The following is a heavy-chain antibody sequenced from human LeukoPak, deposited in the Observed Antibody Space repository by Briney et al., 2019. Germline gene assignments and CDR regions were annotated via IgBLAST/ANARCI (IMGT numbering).Heavy chain of an antibody. CDR3: ARGGTYSSSSTRWGDAFDI. D-gene: IGHD6-6*01. CDR2: ISSSSSYI. J-gene: IGHJ3*02. V-gene: IGHV3-21*01. Sequence: GGSLRLSCAASGFTFSSYSMNWVRQAPGKGLEWVSSISSSSSYIYYADPVKGRLTISRDNAKNSLYLQMNSLRAEDTAVYYCARGGTYSSSSTRWGDAFDIWGQGTMVTVSS. CDR1: GFTFSSYS.